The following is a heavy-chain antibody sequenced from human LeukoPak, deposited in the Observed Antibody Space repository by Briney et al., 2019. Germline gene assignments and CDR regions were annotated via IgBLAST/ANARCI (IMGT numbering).Heavy chain of an antibody. Sequence: PSQTLSLTCTVSGGSISSGDYYWSWIRQPPGKGLEWIGYIYYSGSTYYNPSLKSRVTISVYTSKNQFSLKLSSVTAADTAVYYCARESLYYDILTGYYNYYGMDVWGKGTTVTVSS. D-gene: IGHD3-9*01. J-gene: IGHJ6*04. V-gene: IGHV4-30-4*01. CDR1: GGSISSGDYY. CDR2: IYYSGST. CDR3: ARESLYYDILTGYYNYYGMDV.